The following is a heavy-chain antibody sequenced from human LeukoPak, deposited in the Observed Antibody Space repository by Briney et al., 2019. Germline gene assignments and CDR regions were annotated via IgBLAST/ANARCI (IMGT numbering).Heavy chain of an antibody. Sequence: SQTLSLACAISGDSASRNSVAWNWIRQSPSRGLECLGRTYYRSKWYNDYAASVKSRITINPDTSKNQFSLQLNSVTPEDTAVYYCARRISATGAFDIWGQGTMVTVSS. D-gene: IGHD1/OR15-1a*01. CDR1: GDSASRNSVA. V-gene: IGHV6-1*01. CDR3: ARRISATGAFDI. CDR2: TYYRSKWYN. J-gene: IGHJ3*02.